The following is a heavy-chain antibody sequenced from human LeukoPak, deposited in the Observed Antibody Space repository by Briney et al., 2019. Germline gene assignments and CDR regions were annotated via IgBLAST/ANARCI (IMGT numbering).Heavy chain of an antibody. Sequence: SETLSLTCTVSGGSISSSSYYWGWIRQPPGKGLEWIGSIYYSGSTYYNPSLKSRVTISVDTSKNLFSLKLSSVTAADTAVYYCARRSEPGIQNSFDYWGQGTLVTVSS. D-gene: IGHD5-18*01. CDR2: IYYSGST. CDR3: ARRSEPGIQNSFDY. V-gene: IGHV4-39*01. J-gene: IGHJ4*02. CDR1: GGSISSSSYY.